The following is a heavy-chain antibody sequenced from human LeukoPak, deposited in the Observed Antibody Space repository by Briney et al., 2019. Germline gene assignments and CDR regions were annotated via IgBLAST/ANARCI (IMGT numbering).Heavy chain of an antibody. CDR2: GHYSGTT. CDR3: ARHGTGTGYPLDY. V-gene: IGHV4-59*08. J-gene: IGHJ4*02. D-gene: IGHD3/OR15-3a*01. Sequence: SETLSLTCTVSGVSVNSHYWSWIRHSPGKGLEWIAYGHYSGTTNYNPSLKSRVTISVDTSKNQFSLKLTSVSAADTAMYYCARHGTGTGYPLDYWGLGTLVTVSS. CDR1: GVSVNSHY.